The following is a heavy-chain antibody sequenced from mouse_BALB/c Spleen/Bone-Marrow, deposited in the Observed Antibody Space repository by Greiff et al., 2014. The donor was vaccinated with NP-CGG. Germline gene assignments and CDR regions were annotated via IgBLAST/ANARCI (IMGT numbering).Heavy chain of an antibody. D-gene: IGHD2-13*01. CDR2: INPGSGGT. CDR3: ARRDYSFAY. V-gene: IGHV1-54*01. J-gene: IGHJ3*01. CDR1: GYAFTNYL. Sequence: VQLQQSGAELVRPGTSVKVSCKASGYAFTNYLIEWVKQRPGRGLEWIGVINPGSGGTNYNEKFKGKATLTADKSSSTAYMQLSSLTSDGSAFYFCARRDYSFAYWGQGTLVTVSS.